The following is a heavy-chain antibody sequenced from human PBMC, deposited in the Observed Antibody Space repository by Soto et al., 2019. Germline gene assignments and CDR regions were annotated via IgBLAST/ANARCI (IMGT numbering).Heavy chain of an antibody. CDR2: MNPESRNT. V-gene: IGHV1-8*01. Sequence: QVQLVQSGAEVKEPGASVRVSCKASGYTFTHYDINWVRQATGQGLEWMGWMNPESRNTGYAQKFQGRVTMTRDTSISTAYMDLTSLRSEDTAVYYCARFVRHQLPTIDFWGQGTLVTVSS. CDR3: ARFVRHQLPTIDF. CDR1: GYTFTHYD. J-gene: IGHJ4*02. D-gene: IGHD2-2*01.